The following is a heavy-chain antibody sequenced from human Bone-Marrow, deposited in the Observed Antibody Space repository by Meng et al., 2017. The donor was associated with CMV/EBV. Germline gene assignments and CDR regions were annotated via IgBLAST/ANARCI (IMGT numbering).Heavy chain of an antibody. Sequence: GGSLRLSCAASGFTFTNYAMSWVRQAPGKGLEWVSVIYSGGYGTKYADSVKGRFTISRDDSKNTLYLQMNTLRAEDTAVYYCAKILRYLDCYFDFWGQGTLVTVSS. CDR3: AKILRYLDCYFDF. V-gene: IGHV3-23*03. J-gene: IGHJ4*02. CDR2: IYSGGYGT. D-gene: IGHD3-9*01. CDR1: GFTFTNYA.